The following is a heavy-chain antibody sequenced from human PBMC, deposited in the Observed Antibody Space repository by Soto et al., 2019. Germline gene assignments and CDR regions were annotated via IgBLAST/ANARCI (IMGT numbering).Heavy chain of an antibody. Sequence: QVQLQESGPRLVKPSETLSLTCTVSGGSISPYYWSWIRQPPGRGLEWIGYIYYSGSTNYNPSLKSRVTISVDTSTNPFSLKLSSVTAADTAVYYCARDIGGYYDSSSYANWGQGTLVTVSS. D-gene: IGHD3-22*01. J-gene: IGHJ4*02. V-gene: IGHV4-59*01. CDR3: ARDIGGYYDSSSYAN. CDR1: GGSISPYY. CDR2: IYYSGST.